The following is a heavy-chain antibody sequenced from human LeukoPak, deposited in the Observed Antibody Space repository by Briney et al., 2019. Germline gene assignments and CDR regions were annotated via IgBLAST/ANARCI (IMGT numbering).Heavy chain of an antibody. J-gene: IGHJ6*02. CDR2: IYYSGST. CDR3: ARAPEGYGMDV. V-gene: IGHV4-59*01. Sequence: PSETLSLTCTVSGGSISSYYWSWIRQPPGKGLEWIGYIYYSGSTNYNPSLKSRVTISVDTSKNQFSLKLSSVTAADTAVYYCARAPEGYGMDVWGQGTTVTVSS. CDR1: GGSISSYY.